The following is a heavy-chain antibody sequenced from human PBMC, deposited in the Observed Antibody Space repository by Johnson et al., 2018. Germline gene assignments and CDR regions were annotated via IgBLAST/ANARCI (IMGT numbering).Heavy chain of an antibody. V-gene: IGHV3-7*01. CDR3: ARGDAFDL. J-gene: IGHJ3*01. Sequence: VQLVQSGGGLVQPGGSLRLSCAASGFTFRNYWMSWVRQPPGKRLEWLVSINQNGAEKVCVDSVKGRFTISRDNAKNSLYLQMSNLGADDTAVYYCARGDAFDLWGQGTMVTGSS. CDR1: GFTFRNYW. CDR2: INQNGAEK.